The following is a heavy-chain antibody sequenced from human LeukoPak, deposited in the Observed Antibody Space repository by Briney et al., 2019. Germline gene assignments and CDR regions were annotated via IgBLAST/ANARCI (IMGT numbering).Heavy chain of an antibody. V-gene: IGHV3-21*01. CDR3: ARDRYSYGSLFDY. J-gene: IGHJ4*02. CDR2: ISSSSTYI. Sequence: GGSLRLSCGASGFTFSSYSMSWVRQAPGKGLEWVSSISSSSTYIYYVDSVKGRFTISRDNAKNSLYLQMNSLRAEDTAVYYCARDRYSYGSLFDYWGQGTLVTVSS. D-gene: IGHD5-18*01. CDR1: GFTFSSYS.